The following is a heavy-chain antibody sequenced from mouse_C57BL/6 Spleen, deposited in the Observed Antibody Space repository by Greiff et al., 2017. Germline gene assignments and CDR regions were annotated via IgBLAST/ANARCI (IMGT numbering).Heavy chain of an antibody. J-gene: IGHJ3*01. CDR1: GYTFTSYW. V-gene: IGHV1-52*01. CDR2: IDPSDSET. D-gene: IGHD2-5*01. CDR3: ARDSNYGSWFAY. Sequence: VQLQQPGAELVRPGSSVKLSCKASGYTFTSYWMHWVKQRPIQGLEWIGNIDPSDSETHYNQKFKDKATLTVGKSSSTAYMQLSSLTSEDSAVYYCARDSNYGSWFAYWGQGTLVTVSA.